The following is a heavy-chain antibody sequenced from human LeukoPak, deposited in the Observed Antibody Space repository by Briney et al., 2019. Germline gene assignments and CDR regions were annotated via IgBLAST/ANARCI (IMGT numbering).Heavy chain of an antibody. V-gene: IGHV4-4*08. CDR3: ARGTIFGVVTPPQERRLPRQGYYMDV. J-gene: IGHJ6*03. Sequence: SETLSLTCVVSGGSISPYYWSWIRQSLGKGLEWIGYIDPSGSTSYNPSLKSRVTISVDTSKNQFSLKLSSVTAADTAVYYCARGTIFGVVTPPQERRLPRQGYYMDVWGKGTTVTVSS. CDR1: GGSISPYY. CDR2: IDPSGST. D-gene: IGHD3-3*01.